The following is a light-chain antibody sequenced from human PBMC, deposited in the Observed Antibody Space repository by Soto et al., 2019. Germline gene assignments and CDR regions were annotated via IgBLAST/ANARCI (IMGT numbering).Light chain of an antibody. CDR2: AAS. V-gene: IGKV1-39*01. CDR1: QSIITY. J-gene: IGKJ1*01. Sequence: DIQLTQSPSSLSASVGDRVTITCRASQSIITYLSWYQHKPGKAPKLLIYAASNLQSGVPSRFSGSGSGTDFTLTISSLQPEDFATYYCQQSYSSPPTFGQGTKVEIK. CDR3: QQSYSSPPT.